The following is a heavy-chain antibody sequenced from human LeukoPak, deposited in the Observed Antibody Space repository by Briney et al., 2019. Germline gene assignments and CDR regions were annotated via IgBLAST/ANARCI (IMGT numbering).Heavy chain of an antibody. CDR1: GFTFSSYA. J-gene: IGHJ6*02. CDR2: ISYDGSNK. Sequence: GGSLRLSCAASGFTFSSYAMSWVRQAPGKGLEWVAVISYDGSNKYYADSVKGRFTISRDNSKNTLYLQMNSLRAEDTAVYYCARTMVRAIADYYYGMDVWGQGTLVTVSS. D-gene: IGHD3-10*01. CDR3: ARTMVRAIADYYYGMDV. V-gene: IGHV3-30*04.